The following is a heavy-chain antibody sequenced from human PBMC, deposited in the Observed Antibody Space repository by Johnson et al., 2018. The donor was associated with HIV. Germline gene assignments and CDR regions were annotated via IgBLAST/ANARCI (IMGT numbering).Heavy chain of an antibody. CDR3: ARGLIDYGDSQAFDI. CDR1: GFTFSNYA. Sequence: VQLVESGGGLVQPGGSLRVSCAASGFTFSNYAMSWVRQAPGKGLEWVSATSGSGSSTKYADSVRGRFTISRDNSKNTLHLQMSSLRAEDTAVYYCARGLIDYGDSQAFDIWGQGTMVTVSS. J-gene: IGHJ3*02. D-gene: IGHD4-17*01. V-gene: IGHV3-23*04. CDR2: TSGSGSST.